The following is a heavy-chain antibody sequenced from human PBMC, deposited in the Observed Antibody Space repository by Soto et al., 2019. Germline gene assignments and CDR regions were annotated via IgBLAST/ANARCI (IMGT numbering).Heavy chain of an antibody. D-gene: IGHD3-3*01. V-gene: IGHV3-15*07. CDR3: TTSISGVVTAL. CDR1: GFTFSNAW. J-gene: IGHJ4*02. CDR2: IRSISDGGTT. Sequence: EVQLVESGGGLVKPGGSLRLSCAASGFTFSNAWMTWVRQAPGKGLEWVGRIRSISDGGTTDYAAPVRGRFTFSSDDSKDTRCLQMNSLKIEDTAVYYCTTSISGVVTALWGQGTLVTVSS.